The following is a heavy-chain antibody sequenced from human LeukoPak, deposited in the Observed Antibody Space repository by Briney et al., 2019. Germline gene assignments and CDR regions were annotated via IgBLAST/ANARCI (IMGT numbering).Heavy chain of an antibody. J-gene: IGHJ4*02. D-gene: IGHD3-10*01. CDR3: AKPLTYYYDSGNFYNGPFFDY. Sequence: GRSLRLSCAASGFSFSNYEMDWVRQAPGKGLEWVALISLDGSAKYCADSVKGRFTISRDNSKNALYLQMNSLRAEDTAVYYCAKPLTYYYDSGNFYNGPFFDYWGQGTLVTVSS. CDR2: ISLDGSAK. CDR1: GFSFSNYE. V-gene: IGHV3-30*18.